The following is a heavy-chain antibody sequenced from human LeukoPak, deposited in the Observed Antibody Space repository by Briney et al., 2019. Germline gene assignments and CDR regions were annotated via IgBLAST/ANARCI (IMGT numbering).Heavy chain of an antibody. J-gene: IGHJ4*02. V-gene: IGHV4-30-4*01. CDR1: GGSISSGDYY. D-gene: IGHD3-16*02. CDR2: IYYSGST. CDR3: ARGDYVWGSYLVDY. Sequence: SETLSLTCTVSGGSISSGDYYWSWIRQPPGKGLEWIGYIYYSGSTYYNPSLKSRVTISVDTSKNQSSLKLSSVTAADTAVYYCARGDYVWGSYLVDYWGQGTLVTVSS.